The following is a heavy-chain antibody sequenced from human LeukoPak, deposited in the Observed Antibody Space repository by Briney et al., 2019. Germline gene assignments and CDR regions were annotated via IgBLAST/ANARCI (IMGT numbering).Heavy chain of an antibody. D-gene: IGHD6-19*01. Sequence: PSETLSLTRTVSGGSISGSTYYWGWIRQPPGKGLEWLGSIFYSGSTYHNPSLKSRVTISVDTSKNQFSLKLSSVTAADTAVFYCARQRSGWFDWFDPWGQGTLVTVSS. CDR2: IFYSGST. CDR1: GGSISGSTYY. J-gene: IGHJ5*02. CDR3: ARQRSGWFDWFDP. V-gene: IGHV4-39*01.